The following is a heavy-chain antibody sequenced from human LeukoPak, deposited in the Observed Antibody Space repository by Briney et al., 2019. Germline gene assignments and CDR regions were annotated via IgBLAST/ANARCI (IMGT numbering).Heavy chain of an antibody. CDR2: ISGSGSNT. CDR1: GFTFSSYG. V-gene: IGHV3-23*01. Sequence: PGGSLRLSCAASGFTFSSYGMNWVRQAPGKGLEWVSTISGSGSNTYYADSVKGRFTISRDNAKNSLDLQMNTLRAEDTALYYCAREGYGDHVVDYWGQGTLVTVSS. J-gene: IGHJ4*02. CDR3: AREGYGDHVVDY. D-gene: IGHD4-17*01.